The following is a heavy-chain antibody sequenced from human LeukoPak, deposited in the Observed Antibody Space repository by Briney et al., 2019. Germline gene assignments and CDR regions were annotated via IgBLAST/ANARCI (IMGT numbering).Heavy chain of an antibody. J-gene: IGHJ4*02. D-gene: IGHD3-22*01. CDR3: ARDQNYYDSSGYRDY. CDR2: IYSGGST. CDR1: GFTVSSSY. Sequence: AGGSLRLSCAASGFTVSSSYMSWVRQVPGEGLEWVSAIYSGGSTYYADSVKGRFTISRDNSKNTLYLQMNSLRAEDTAVYYCARDQNYYDSSGYRDYWGQGTLVTVSS. V-gene: IGHV3-66*02.